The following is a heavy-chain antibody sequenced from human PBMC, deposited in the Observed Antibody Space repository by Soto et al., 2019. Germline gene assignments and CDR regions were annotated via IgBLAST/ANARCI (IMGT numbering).Heavy chain of an antibody. CDR3: GRDLLEMATISHYYGMDV. V-gene: IGHV3-21*01. CDR1: GFTFSSYS. Sequence: GGSLRLSCAASGFTFSSYSMNWVRQAPGKGLEWVSSISSSSSYIYYADSVKGRFTISRDNAKNSLYLQMNSLRAEDTAVYYCGRDLLEMATISHYYGMDVWGQGTTVTVSS. CDR2: ISSSSSYI. J-gene: IGHJ6*02. D-gene: IGHD5-12*01.